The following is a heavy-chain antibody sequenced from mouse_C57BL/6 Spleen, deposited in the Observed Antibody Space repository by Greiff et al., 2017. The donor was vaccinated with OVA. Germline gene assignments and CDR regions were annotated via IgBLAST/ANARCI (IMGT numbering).Heavy chain of an antibody. CDR1: GFTFSDYG. J-gene: IGHJ2*01. CDR3: ARGDGYYGDY. Sequence: EVKLMESGGGLVKPGGSLKLSCAASGFTFSDYGMHWVRQAPEKGLEWVAYISSGSSTIYYADTVKGRFTISRDNAKNTLFLQMTSLRSEDTAMYYCARGDGYYGDYWGQGTTRAVSS. CDR2: ISSGSSTI. D-gene: IGHD2-3*01. V-gene: IGHV5-17*01.